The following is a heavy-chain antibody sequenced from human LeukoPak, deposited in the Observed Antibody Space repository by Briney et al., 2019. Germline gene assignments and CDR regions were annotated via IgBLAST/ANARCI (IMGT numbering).Heavy chain of an antibody. D-gene: IGHD3-9*01. CDR2: FYSRGTT. CDR3: AMTRYSPDPDF. V-gene: IGHV4-4*07. Sequence: SETLSLTCNVSGSTIGSYYWTWIPQPAGKGLEWLGRFYSRGTTKYNPSLKSRLTISLDTSKNEFYLRLKCVTAADTVVYYCAMTRYSPDPDFRGQGTL. J-gene: IGHJ4*01. CDR1: GSTIGSYY.